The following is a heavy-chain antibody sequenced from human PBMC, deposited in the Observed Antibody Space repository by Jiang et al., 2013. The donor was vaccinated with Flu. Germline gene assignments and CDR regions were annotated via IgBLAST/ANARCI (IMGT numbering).Heavy chain of an antibody. Sequence: KGLEWISYITESGSSTFYADSVKGRFTVSRDNAKNSVYLQMSSLRVDDTAVYYCTRETANCGGDCYDYWGQGTLVTVSS. CDR3: TRETANCGGDCYDY. D-gene: IGHD2-21*01. V-gene: IGHV3-48*03. J-gene: IGHJ4*02. CDR2: ITESGSST.